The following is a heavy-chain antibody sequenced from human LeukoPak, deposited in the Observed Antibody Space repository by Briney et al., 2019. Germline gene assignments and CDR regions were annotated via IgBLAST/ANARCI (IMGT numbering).Heavy chain of an antibody. Sequence: EASVKVSCKVSGYTLTELSMHWVRQAPGKGLEWMGGFDPEDGETIYAQKFQGRVTMTEDTSTDTAYMELSSLRSEDTAVYYCARDITMVRGVIITGPGYWGQGTLVTVSS. CDR2: FDPEDGET. D-gene: IGHD3-10*01. J-gene: IGHJ4*02. CDR1: GYTLTELS. CDR3: ARDITMVRGVIITGPGY. V-gene: IGHV1-24*01.